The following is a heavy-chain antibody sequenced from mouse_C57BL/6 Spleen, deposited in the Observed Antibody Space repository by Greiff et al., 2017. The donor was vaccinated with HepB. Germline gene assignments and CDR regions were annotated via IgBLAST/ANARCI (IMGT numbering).Heavy chain of an antibody. D-gene: IGHD2-4*01. CDR1: GYTFTGYW. V-gene: IGHV1-9*01. CDR3: AREIYYDDY. CDR2: ILPGSGST. J-gene: IGHJ2*01. Sequence: LVKPGASVKLPCKATGYTFTGYWIEWVKQRTGHGLEWIGEILPGSGSTNYTEKFKGKATFTADTSSNTAYMQLSSLTTEDSAIYYCAREIYYDDYWGQGTTLTVSS.